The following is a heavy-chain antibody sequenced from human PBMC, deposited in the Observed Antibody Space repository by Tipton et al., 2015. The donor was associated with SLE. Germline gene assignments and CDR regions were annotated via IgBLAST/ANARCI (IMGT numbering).Heavy chain of an antibody. Sequence: SLRLSCAASGFTFSSYAMGWVRQAPGKGLEWVAVISYDGSNKYYADSVKGRFTISRDNSKNTLYLQMNSLRAEDTAVYYCAREGAVISSGPYYFDYWGQGTLVTVSS. CDR2: ISYDGSNK. CDR1: GFTFSSYA. J-gene: IGHJ4*02. V-gene: IGHV3-30*03. CDR3: AREGAVISSGPYYFDY. D-gene: IGHD6-19*01.